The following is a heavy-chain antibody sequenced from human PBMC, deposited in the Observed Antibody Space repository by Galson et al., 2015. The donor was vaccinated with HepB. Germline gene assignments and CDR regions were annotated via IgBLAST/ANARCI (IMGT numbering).Heavy chain of an antibody. CDR3: AMTLRVYYYGMDV. CDR2: ISSDSKTI. CDR1: EFTFSRYS. V-gene: IGHV3-48*04. D-gene: IGHD3-16*01. J-gene: IGHJ6*02. Sequence: SLRLSCAGSEFTFSRYSMNWVRQAPGKGPEWLAFISSDSKTIYYADSVRGQFTISRDNAKNSLYLQMNNLRAEDTAVYYCAMTLRVYYYGMDVWGQGTTVSVSS.